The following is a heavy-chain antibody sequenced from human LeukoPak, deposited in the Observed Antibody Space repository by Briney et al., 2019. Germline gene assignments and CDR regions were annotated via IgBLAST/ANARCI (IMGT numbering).Heavy chain of an antibody. J-gene: IGHJ4*02. D-gene: IGHD6-13*01. Sequence: GGSLRLSCAASGFTFSSYGMSWVRQAPGKGLEWVSAISGSGGSTYYADSVKGRFTISRDNSKNTLYLQVNSLRAEDTAVYYCACSSSTGYYFDYWGQGTLVTVSS. CDR2: ISGSGGST. V-gene: IGHV3-23*01. CDR3: ACSSSTGYYFDY. CDR1: GFTFSSYG.